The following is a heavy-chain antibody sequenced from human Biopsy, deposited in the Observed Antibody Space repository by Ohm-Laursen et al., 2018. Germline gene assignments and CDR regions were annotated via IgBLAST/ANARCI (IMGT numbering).Heavy chain of an antibody. Sequence: ASVKVSCKASGYTFTNYYLHWVRQVPGQGLEWMGWINPHSGTTKFAQDFQGRVTMTRDTSITTAYMELRRLRSDDTAVYYCAKGQDLRGGAEYFQHWGQGALVTVSS. CDR2: INPHSGTT. J-gene: IGHJ1*01. CDR1: GYTFTNYY. CDR3: AKGQDLRGGAEYFQH. V-gene: IGHV1-2*02. D-gene: IGHD2-15*01.